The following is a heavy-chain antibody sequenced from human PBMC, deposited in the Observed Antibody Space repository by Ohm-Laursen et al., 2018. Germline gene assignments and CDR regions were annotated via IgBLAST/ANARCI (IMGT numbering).Heavy chain of an antibody. CDR2: IHSGGNT. CDR1: GFTFSSYG. D-gene: IGHD6-25*01. J-gene: IGHJ4*02. V-gene: IGHV3-23*03. Sequence: SLRLSCSASGFTFSSYGMSWVRQAPGKGLEWVSVIHSGGNTYYVDSAKGRFTISRDNSKNTLYLQMNSLRDEDTAVYYCATAGPYSGDDYWGQGTLVNVSS. CDR3: ATAGPYSGDDY.